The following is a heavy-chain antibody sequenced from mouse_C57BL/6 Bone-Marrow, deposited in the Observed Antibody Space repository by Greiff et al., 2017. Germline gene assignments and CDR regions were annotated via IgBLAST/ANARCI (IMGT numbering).Heavy chain of an antibody. CDR1: GFNIKDDY. V-gene: IGHV14-4*01. Sequence: EVQLLESGAELVRPGGSVKLSCTASGFNIKDDYMHWVKQRPEQGLEWIGGIDPENGDTEYASQFQGKATITVDTSYNTAYLQLSSLTSEDTAVYYCNMDYYLYYWVRGTTPTVSS. J-gene: IGHJ2*01. CDR2: IDPENGDT. CDR3: NMDYYLYY.